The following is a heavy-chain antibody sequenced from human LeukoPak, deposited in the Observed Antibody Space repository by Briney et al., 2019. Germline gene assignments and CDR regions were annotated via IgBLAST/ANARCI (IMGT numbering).Heavy chain of an antibody. CDR2: ISGSGSGGST. Sequence: PGRSLRLSCAASGFTFSSSAMSWVRQAPGKGLEWVSSISGSGSGGSTYYADSVKGRFTISRDNSKNTLYLQMNSLRAEDTAVYYCAKSGYNRFDYWGQGTLVTVSS. D-gene: IGHD5-24*01. CDR1: GFTFSSSA. V-gene: IGHV3-23*01. J-gene: IGHJ4*02. CDR3: AKSGYNRFDY.